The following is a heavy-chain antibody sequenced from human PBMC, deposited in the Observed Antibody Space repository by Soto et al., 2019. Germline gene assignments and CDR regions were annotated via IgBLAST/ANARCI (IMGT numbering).Heavy chain of an antibody. J-gene: IGHJ6*02. CDR3: VRPLPSGQNYGMDV. CDR2: IYNDGKT. Sequence: YWSWVRQAPGKGLEWVSVIYNDGKTYYADSVKGRFTISRDTSKNTLHLQMDSLRDEDTAVYYCVRPLPSGQNYGMDVWGQGPTVTVAS. D-gene: IGHD3-10*01. V-gene: IGHV3-53*01. CDR1: Y.